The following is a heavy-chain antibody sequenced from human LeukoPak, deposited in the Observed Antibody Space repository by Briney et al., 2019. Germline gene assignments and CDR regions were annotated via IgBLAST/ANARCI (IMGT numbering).Heavy chain of an antibody. V-gene: IGHV3-23*01. CDR3: AKDTHFDY. Sequence: GGSLRLSCAASAFTFSSYAMSWVRQAPGKGLEWVSTISGNGGRTYDADSVKGRFTISRDSSKNTLYLQMNNLRAEDTAVYYCAKDTHFDYWGQGTLVTVSS. CDR2: ISGNGGRT. J-gene: IGHJ4*02. CDR1: AFTFSSYA.